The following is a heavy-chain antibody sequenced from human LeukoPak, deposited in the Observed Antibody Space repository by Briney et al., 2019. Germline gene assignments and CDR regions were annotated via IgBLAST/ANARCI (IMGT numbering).Heavy chain of an antibody. V-gene: IGHV3-7*03. Sequence: PGGSLRLSCAASGFTFSSYWMSWVRQAPGKGLEWVANIKQDGSEKYYVDSVKGRFTISRDNAKNSLYLQMNSLRAEDTAVYYCEREVYEVAGTFDYWGQGTLVTVSS. CDR2: IKQDGSEK. CDR3: EREVYEVAGTFDY. CDR1: GFTFSSYW. D-gene: IGHD6-19*01. J-gene: IGHJ4*02.